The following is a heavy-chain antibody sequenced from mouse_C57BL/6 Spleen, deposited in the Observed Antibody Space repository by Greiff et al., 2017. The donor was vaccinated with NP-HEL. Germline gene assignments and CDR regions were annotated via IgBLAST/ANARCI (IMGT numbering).Heavy chain of an antibody. CDR1: GFTFSDYG. V-gene: IGHV5-17*01. CDR3: ARPPFFAY. J-gene: IGHJ3*01. CDR2: ISSGSSTI. Sequence: EVQVVESGGGLVKPGGSLKLSCAASGFTFSDYGMHWVRQAPEKGLEWVAYISSGSSTIYYADTVKGRFTISRDNAKNTLFLQMTSLRSEDTAMYYCARPPFFAYWGQGTLVTVSA.